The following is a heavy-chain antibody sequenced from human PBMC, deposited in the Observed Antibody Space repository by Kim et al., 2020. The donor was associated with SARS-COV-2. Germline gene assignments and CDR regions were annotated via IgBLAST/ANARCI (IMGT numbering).Heavy chain of an antibody. V-gene: IGHV3-74*01. CDR3: ARDRGYSYGYWPDAFDI. D-gene: IGHD5-18*01. Sequence: GGSLRLSCAASGFTFSSYWMHWVRQAPGKGLVWVSRINSDGSSTSYADSVKGRFTISRDNAKNTLYLQMNSLRAEDTAVYYCARDRGYSYGYWPDAFDIWGQGTMVTVSS. CDR2: INSDGSST. CDR1: GFTFSSYW. J-gene: IGHJ3*02.